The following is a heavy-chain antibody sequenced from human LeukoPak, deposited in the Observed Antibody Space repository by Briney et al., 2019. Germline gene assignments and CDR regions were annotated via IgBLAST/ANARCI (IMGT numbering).Heavy chain of an antibody. CDR1: GDSISSYY. V-gene: IGHV4-59*01. D-gene: IGHD2-15*01. J-gene: IGHJ5*02. Sequence: PSETLSLTCTVSGDSISSYYWSWIRQPPGKGLESIGYIYYSGSTNYNPSLKSRVTISVDTSKNQFSLRLSSVTAADTAEYYCAREEGLYCSGGSCYSYWFDPWGQGTLVTVSS. CDR2: IYYSGST. CDR3: AREEGLYCSGGSCYSYWFDP.